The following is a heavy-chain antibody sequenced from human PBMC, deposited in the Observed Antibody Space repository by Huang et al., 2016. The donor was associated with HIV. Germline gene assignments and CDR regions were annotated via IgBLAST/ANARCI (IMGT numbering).Heavy chain of an antibody. CDR3: AKDFYDRSGQQYLGAFDI. V-gene: IGHV3-30*02. CDR2: IRHDGNNK. D-gene: IGHD3-22*01. CDR1: KFRFSEYG. Sequence: QVQLVESGGGVVQPGGSLRLSWETSKFRFSEYGMHWVRQAPGKGLEWVTVIRHDGNNKYYADSVKGRFSVSRDNSKNTLYLQMDSLKDEDTALYLCAKDFYDRSGQQYLGAFDIWGQGTMVTVS. J-gene: IGHJ3*02.